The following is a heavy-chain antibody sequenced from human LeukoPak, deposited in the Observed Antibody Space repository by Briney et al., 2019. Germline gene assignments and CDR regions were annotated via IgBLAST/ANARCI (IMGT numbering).Heavy chain of an antibody. CDR2: INHSGST. Sequence: SETLSLTCAVYGGSFSGYYWSWIRQPPGKGLEWIGEINHSGSTNYNPSLKSRVTISVDTSKNQFSLKLSSVTAADTAVYYCARGHAGYYDSSGYLTSDAFDIWGQGTMVTVSS. CDR3: ARGHAGYYDSSGYLTSDAFDI. V-gene: IGHV4-34*01. CDR1: GGSFSGYY. D-gene: IGHD3-22*01. J-gene: IGHJ3*02.